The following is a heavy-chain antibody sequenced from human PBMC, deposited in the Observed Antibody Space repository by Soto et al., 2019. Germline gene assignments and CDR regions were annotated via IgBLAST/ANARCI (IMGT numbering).Heavy chain of an antibody. D-gene: IGHD1-20*01. Sequence: ASVKVSCKASGYTFTSYAMHWVRQAPGQRLEWMGWINADNGNTKYSQKLQGRVTITRDTSASTAYMELRSLRSEDTAVYYCARDHNWNDVGWFDPWGQGTLVTVSS. CDR3: ARDHNWNDVGWFDP. CDR2: INADNGNT. J-gene: IGHJ5*02. CDR1: GYTFTSYA. V-gene: IGHV1-3*01.